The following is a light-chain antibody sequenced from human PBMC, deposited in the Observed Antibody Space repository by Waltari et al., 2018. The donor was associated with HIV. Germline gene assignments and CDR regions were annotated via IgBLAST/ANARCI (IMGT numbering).Light chain of an antibody. J-gene: IGLJ2*01. CDR1: TSPSARNT. CDR2: RNN. CDR3: ATWDDSLSGVL. V-gene: IGLV1-47*01. Sequence: SMPPPQPSTSGTPQWTLSIFGSGKTSPSARNTVYWYQQLPEMAPTPLIYRNNERPSGVPDRYSGSNSGTSASLAISGLRSEDEADYYCATWDDSLSGVLFGGGTKLTVL.